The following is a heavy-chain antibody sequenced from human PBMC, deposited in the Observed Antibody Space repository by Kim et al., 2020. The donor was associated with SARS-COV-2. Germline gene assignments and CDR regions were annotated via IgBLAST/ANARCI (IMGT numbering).Heavy chain of an antibody. Sequence: ASVKVSCKASGYTFSSYGISWVRQAPRQGLEWMGWISAYNGNTNYAQKLQGRVTMTTDTSTSTAYMELRSLRSDDTAVYYCARGGRVVGANRLVDIWGQGTMVTVSS. CDR3: ARGGRVVGANRLVDI. CDR2: ISAYNGNT. V-gene: IGHV1-18*01. J-gene: IGHJ3*02. CDR1: GYTFSSYG. D-gene: IGHD2-15*01.